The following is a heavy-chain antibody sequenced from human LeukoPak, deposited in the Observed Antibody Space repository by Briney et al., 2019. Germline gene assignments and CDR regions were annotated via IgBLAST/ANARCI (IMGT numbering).Heavy chain of an antibody. CDR2: IKEDGTYT. J-gene: IGHJ4*02. Sequence: GGSLRLSCAASGFSFSKYWMHWVRQTPGEGLVWVSRIKEDGTYTSYADSVKGRFTISGDNARNTVFLQMNSLRAEDTAVYYCARDLDMGITPGDDFDFWGQGTLVTVSS. V-gene: IGHV3-74*01. CDR1: GFSFSKYW. CDR3: ARDLDMGITPGDDFDF. D-gene: IGHD3-16*01.